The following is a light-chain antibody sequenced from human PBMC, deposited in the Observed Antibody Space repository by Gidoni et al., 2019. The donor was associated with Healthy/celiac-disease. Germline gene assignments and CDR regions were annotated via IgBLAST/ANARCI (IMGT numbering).Light chain of an antibody. J-gene: IGKJ1*01. CDR1: QGIRSY. CDR2: AAS. CDR3: QQSYSTLWT. Sequence: DIQMTQSPSSLSASVGDRVTITCRASQGIRSYLNWYQQKPGKAPKLLIYAASSLHSGVPSRFSGSGSGTDFTLTISSLQPEDFATYYCQQSYSTLWTFGQGTKVEIK. V-gene: IGKV1-39*01.